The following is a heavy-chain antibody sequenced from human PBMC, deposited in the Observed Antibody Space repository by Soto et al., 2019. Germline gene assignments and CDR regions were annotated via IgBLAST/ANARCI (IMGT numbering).Heavy chain of an antibody. CDR2: INDSGNT. CDR3: QGGDF. V-gene: IGHV4-34*01. J-gene: IGHJ4*02. CDR1: GGSFRGYF. D-gene: IGHD3-16*01. Sequence: SETLSLTYAVSGGSFRGYFWSWIRQSPAKGLEWIGEINDSGNTYYNPSFKSRLTISVDTSTSQISLRLTSVTAADSAVYYCQGGDFWGQGTRVTVSS.